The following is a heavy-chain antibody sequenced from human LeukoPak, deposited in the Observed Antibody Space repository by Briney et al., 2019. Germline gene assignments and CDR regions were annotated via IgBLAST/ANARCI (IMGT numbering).Heavy chain of an antibody. J-gene: IGHJ4*02. Sequence: GGSLRLSCAASGFTVSSNYMSWVRQAPGKGLEWVSVIYTGGSTYYADSVKGRFTISRDNSKNTLYLQMNSLRAEDTAVYYCARDAYCSGGSCYSDYWGQGTLVTVSS. V-gene: IGHV3-53*01. CDR1: GFTVSSNY. CDR2: IYTGGST. D-gene: IGHD2-15*01. CDR3: ARDAYCSGGSCYSDY.